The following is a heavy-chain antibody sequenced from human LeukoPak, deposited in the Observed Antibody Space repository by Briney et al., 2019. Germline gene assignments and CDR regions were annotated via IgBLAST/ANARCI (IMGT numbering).Heavy chain of an antibody. CDR2: IYHSGST. D-gene: IGHD1-7*01. CDR1: GGSISSSNW. V-gene: IGHV4-4*02. J-gene: IGHJ5*02. CDR3: AREGGTGTNWFDP. Sequence: SGTLSLTCAVSGGSISSSNWWSWVRQPPGKGLEWIGEIYHSGSTNYNPSLKSRVTISVDKSKNQFSLKLSSVTAAVTAVYYCAREGGTGTNWFDPWGQGTLVTVSS.